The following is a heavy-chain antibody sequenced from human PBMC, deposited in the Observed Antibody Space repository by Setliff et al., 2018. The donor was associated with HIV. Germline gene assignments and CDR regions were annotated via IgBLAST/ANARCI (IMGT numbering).Heavy chain of an antibody. CDR3: ARDLHTFMVNSYHYYMDV. CDR1: GYTFTGYY. V-gene: IGHV1-2*06. J-gene: IGHJ6*03. CDR2: INPNSGGT. D-gene: IGHD5-18*01. Sequence: ASVKVSCKASGYTFTGYYMHWVRQAPGQGLEWMGRINPNSGGTNYAQKFQGRVTMTRDTSTSTVYMELSSLRSEDTAVYYCARDLHTFMVNSYHYYMDVWGKGTTVTVSS.